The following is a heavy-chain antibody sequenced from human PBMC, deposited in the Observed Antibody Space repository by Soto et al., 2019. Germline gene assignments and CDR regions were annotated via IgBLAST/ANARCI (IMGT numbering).Heavy chain of an antibody. D-gene: IGHD3-10*01. V-gene: IGHV1-69*02. CDR2: IIPILGIA. CDR1: GGTFSSYT. J-gene: IGHJ5*02. CDR3: GRYYGSGNNWFGP. Sequence: QVQLVQSGAEVKKTGSSVKVSCKASGGTFSSYTISWVRQAPGQGLEWMGRIIPILGIANYAQKFQGRVTITADKSTSTAYMELRSLRSEDTAVYYCGRYYGSGNNWFGPWGQGTLVTVSS.